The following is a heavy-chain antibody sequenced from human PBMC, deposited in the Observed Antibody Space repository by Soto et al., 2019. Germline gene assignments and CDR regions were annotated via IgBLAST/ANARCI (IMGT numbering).Heavy chain of an antibody. D-gene: IGHD6-19*01. CDR2: ISAGGDST. V-gene: IGHV3-23*01. CDR3: AKDHGYAGGWHTPYYFDS. CDR1: GFTFSSYA. J-gene: IGHJ4*02. Sequence: GGSLRLSCAASGFTFSSYAMSWVRQAPGKGLEWVSSISAGGDSTYYADSVKGRFTITRDNSKNTLYLQMNSLRAADTAVYYCAKDHGYAGGWHTPYYFDSWGQGTLVT.